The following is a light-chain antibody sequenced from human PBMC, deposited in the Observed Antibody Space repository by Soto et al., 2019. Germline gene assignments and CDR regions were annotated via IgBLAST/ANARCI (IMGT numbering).Light chain of an antibody. CDR2: AAY. V-gene: IGKV3-15*01. Sequence: EIVMTQSPATLSVSPGERATLSCRASQSVNRNLAWYQQKPGQAPRLLIYAAYTRATGIPARCSGSGSETEFTLTISSLQSEDFAIYYCLQYNNWWTFGQGTKVEI. CDR1: QSVNRN. J-gene: IGKJ1*01. CDR3: LQYNNWWT.